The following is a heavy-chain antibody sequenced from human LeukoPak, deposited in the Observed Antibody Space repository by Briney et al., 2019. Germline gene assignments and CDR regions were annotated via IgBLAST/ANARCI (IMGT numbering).Heavy chain of an antibody. D-gene: IGHD5-24*01. CDR3: ARVRDGYNSLDY. CDR1: GYAFTSYF. V-gene: IGHV1-46*01. J-gene: IGHJ4*02. Sequence: ASVKVSCKASGYAFTSYFVHWVRQAPGQGLEWMGMIHPSGGSTTYAQKFQGRVTLTRDTSTSTVYMDLSSLGSEDTAVYYCARVRDGYNSLDYWGQGTLVTVSS. CDR2: IHPSGGST.